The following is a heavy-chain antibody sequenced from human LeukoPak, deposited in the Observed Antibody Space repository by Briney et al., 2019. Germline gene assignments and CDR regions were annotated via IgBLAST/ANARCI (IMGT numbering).Heavy chain of an antibody. D-gene: IGHD3-9*01. CDR2: IRTTADGAKYA. J-gene: IGHJ4*02. CDR1: GFTFDSYA. Sequence: TGGSLRLSCAASGFTFDSYAMNWVRQAPGKGLEWISNIRTTADGAKYAYYADSVKGRVTISRDDGKNTLYLHMNSLRDDDTAVYYCATDQRYAFDYWGQGILVTVSS. V-gene: IGHV3-48*02. CDR3: ATDQRYAFDY.